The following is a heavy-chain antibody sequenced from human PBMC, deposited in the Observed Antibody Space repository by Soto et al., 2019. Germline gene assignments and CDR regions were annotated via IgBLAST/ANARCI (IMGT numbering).Heavy chain of an antibody. V-gene: IGHV4-59*08. CDR1: GGSISSYY. D-gene: IGHD3-3*01. CDR2: IYYSGST. CDR3: ARHVPTYYDFWSGDAFDI. Sequence: SETLSLTCTVSGGSISSYYWSWIRQPPGKGLEWIGYIYYSGSTNYNPSLKSRVTISGDTSKNQFSLKLSSVTAADTAVYYCARHVPTYYDFWSGDAFDIWGQGTMVTVSS. J-gene: IGHJ3*02.